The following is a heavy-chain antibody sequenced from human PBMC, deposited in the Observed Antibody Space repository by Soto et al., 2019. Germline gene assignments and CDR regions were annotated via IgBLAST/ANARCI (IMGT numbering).Heavy chain of an antibody. CDR1: GYTFTSYG. D-gene: IGHD4-17*01. CDR2: ISPSSGNT. CDR3: ARSPSYGDFDY. J-gene: IGHJ4*02. Sequence: GASVKVSCKASGYTFTSYGIGWVRQAPGQGLEWMGIISPSSGNTNYAQKFQGRVTMTRDTSTSTVYMELSSLRSEDTAVYYCARSPSYGDFDYWGQGTLVTVSS. V-gene: IGHV1-46*01.